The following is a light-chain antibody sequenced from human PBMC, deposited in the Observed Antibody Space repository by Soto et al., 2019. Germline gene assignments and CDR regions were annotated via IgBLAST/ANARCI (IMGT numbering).Light chain of an antibody. V-gene: IGKV3-20*01. CDR3: QQYGSSRFT. CDR1: QSISSSY. CDR2: GAS. Sequence: EIVLTQSPGTLSLSPGERATLSCRASQSISSSYLAWYQQKPGQAPRLLVYGASSRATGIPDRFSGSGSGTAFTLTISRLEPEDFVVYYCQQYGSSRFTFGPGTKVDIK. J-gene: IGKJ3*01.